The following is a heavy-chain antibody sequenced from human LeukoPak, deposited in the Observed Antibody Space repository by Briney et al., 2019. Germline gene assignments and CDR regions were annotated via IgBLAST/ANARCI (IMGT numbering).Heavy chain of an antibody. CDR2: IYPGGSDT. CDR1: GYSFTSYL. V-gene: IGHV5-51*01. J-gene: IGHJ4*02. Sequence: GESLKISCKGSGYSFTSYLIGWVRQMPGKGLEWMGIIYPGGSDTKYSPSFQGQVTISADKSITTTYLQWSSLKASDTAIYYCARRSSIATRLFDFWGQGTLVTVSS. D-gene: IGHD6-6*01. CDR3: ARRSSIATRLFDF.